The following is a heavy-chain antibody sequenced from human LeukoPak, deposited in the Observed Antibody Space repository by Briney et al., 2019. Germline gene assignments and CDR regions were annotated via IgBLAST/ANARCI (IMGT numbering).Heavy chain of an antibody. Sequence: TSETLSLTCTVYGGSISNSGSYWGWIRQPPGKGLDWIGSIHSTGDTYYNPSLKSRVTISIDTSKNQFSLRLNSVSPADTAVYFCARISSFYYDSRDYYGFDPWGQGTLVTVSS. J-gene: IGHJ5*02. D-gene: IGHD3-22*01. CDR1: GGSISNSGSY. CDR2: IHSTGDT. V-gene: IGHV4-39*01. CDR3: ARISSFYYDSRDYYGFDP.